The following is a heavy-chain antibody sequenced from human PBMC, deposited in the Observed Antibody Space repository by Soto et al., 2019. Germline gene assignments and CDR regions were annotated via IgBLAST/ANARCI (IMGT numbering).Heavy chain of an antibody. CDR2: IYYTVRT. CDR3: AREGSSSPEYFEF. Sequence: PSETLSLTCSVSGGSISSDDYYCTWILHPPGEGLEWIGYIYYTVRTSSTPSLESRVTISIDTSKNQFSLKLSSVSAADTAVYYCAREGSSSPEYFEFSGPGTLVTVSS. CDR1: GGSISSDDYY. J-gene: IGHJ4*02. D-gene: IGHD2-15*01. V-gene: IGHV4-30-4*01.